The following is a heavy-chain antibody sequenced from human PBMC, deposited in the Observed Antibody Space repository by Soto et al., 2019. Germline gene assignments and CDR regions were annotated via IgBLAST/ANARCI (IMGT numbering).Heavy chain of an antibody. J-gene: IGHJ5*02. CDR3: GRHRARNLFDP. V-gene: IGHV4-39*01. D-gene: IGHD6-6*01. Sequence: PSETLSLTCIVSGGSISSSSHYWGWIRQPPGKGLEWIGSIYYSGSTYYNPSLKSRVTISVDTSKNQFSLKLSSVTAADTAVFYCGRHRARNLFDPCGQGTLVTVSS. CDR1: GGSISSSSHY. CDR2: IYYSGST.